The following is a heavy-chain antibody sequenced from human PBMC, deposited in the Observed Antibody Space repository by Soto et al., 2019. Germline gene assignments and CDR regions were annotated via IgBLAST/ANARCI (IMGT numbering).Heavy chain of an antibody. CDR1: GFTFSDFA. CDR3: AKMGGMDPWAYSFDY. D-gene: IGHD3-16*01. Sequence: EVQVLESGGGLVQHGGSLRLSCAATGFTFSDFAMSWVRQAPGKGLEWVSRIYGGGNGPHYADSVKGRVTISRDNSKNTLYLQMNSLRAEDTAVYYCAKMGGMDPWAYSFDYWGQGTLVTVSS. J-gene: IGHJ4*02. CDR2: IYGGGNGP. V-gene: IGHV3-23*01.